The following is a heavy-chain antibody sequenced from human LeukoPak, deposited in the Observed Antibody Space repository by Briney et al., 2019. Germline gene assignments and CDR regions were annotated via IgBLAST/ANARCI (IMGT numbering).Heavy chain of an antibody. Sequence: ASVTVSCKASGYTFTSYGISWVRQAPGQGLEWMGWISAYNGNTNYAQKLQGRVTMTTDTSTSTAYMEVRSLRSDDTAVYYCARDPRQYSYGYYFDYWGQGTLVTVSS. CDR1: GYTFTSYG. CDR3: ARDPRQYSYGYYFDY. J-gene: IGHJ4*02. D-gene: IGHD5-18*01. CDR2: ISAYNGNT. V-gene: IGHV1-18*01.